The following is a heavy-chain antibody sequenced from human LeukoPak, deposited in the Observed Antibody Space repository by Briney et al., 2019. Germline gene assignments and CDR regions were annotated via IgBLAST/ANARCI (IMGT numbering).Heavy chain of an antibody. CDR2: IRNKVNSYTT. Sequence: GGSLRLSCAASGFTFSDHYMDWVRQAPGKGLEWVGRIRNKVNSYTTEYAASVKGRFTISRDDSKNSLYLQMNSLKTEDTAVYYCARAEAGSDWFSGYAYWGQGTLVTVSS. D-gene: IGHD3-9*01. V-gene: IGHV3-72*01. J-gene: IGHJ4*02. CDR3: ARAEAGSDWFSGYAY. CDR1: GFTFSDHY.